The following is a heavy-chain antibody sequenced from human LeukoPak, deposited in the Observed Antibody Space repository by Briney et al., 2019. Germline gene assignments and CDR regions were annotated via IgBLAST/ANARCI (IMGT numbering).Heavy chain of an antibody. D-gene: IGHD2-2*01. Sequence: GSLRLSCAASGFTFSTYGMNWIRQPPGKGLEWIGEINHSGSTNYNPSLKSRVTISVDTSKNQFSLKLSSVTAADTAVYYCARKSNIVVVPAAGPPNWFDPWGQGTLVTVSS. J-gene: IGHJ5*02. V-gene: IGHV4-34*01. CDR1: GFTFSTYG. CDR3: ARKSNIVVVPAAGPPNWFDP. CDR2: INHSGST.